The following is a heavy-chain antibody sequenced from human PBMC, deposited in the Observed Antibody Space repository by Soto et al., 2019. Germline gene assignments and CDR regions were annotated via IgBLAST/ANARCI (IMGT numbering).Heavy chain of an antibody. CDR1: GFTFNSYA. J-gene: IGHJ6*02. CDR2: VSAGGDMT. D-gene: IGHD3-10*01. V-gene: IGHV3-23*01. CDR3: ARGDRGGSGSPASYYYSGLDV. Sequence: DVQVLESGGDLVQPGGSLRLSCAASGFTFNSYAMSWVRQAPGKWLEWVSSVSAGGDMTYYSDSVKGRFTISRDNSNNALFLQMNSLRIEDTALYYWARGDRGGSGSPASYYYSGLDVWGQGTTVTVS.